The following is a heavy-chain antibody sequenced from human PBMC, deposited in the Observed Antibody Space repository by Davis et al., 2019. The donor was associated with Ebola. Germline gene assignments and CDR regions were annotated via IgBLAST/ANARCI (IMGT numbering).Heavy chain of an antibody. D-gene: IGHD2-2*01. Sequence: GGSLRLSCAASGFTLSNYGMSWVRQAPGKGLEWVTAISGSGGTYYADSVKGRFTIPRDNAKNSLYLQMNSLKTEDTAIYYCTADVIPATTRGVYYYYYYMDVWGEGATVAVSS. CDR3: TADVIPATTRGVYYYYYYMDV. CDR1: GFTLSNYG. CDR2: ISGSGGT. V-gene: IGHV3-23*01. J-gene: IGHJ6*03.